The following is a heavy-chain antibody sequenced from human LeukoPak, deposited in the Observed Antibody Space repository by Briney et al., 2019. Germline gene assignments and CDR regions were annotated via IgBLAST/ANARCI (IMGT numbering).Heavy chain of an antibody. CDR2: INPSGGST. D-gene: IGHD3-3*01. CDR1: GYTFTSYN. CDR3: ARDYFDFWSGYCDF. J-gene: IGHJ4*02. Sequence: ASVKVSCRASGYTFTSYNMHWVRQAPGQGLEWMGIINPSGGSTSYAQKFQGRVTMTRDTSISTAYMELRRLRSDDMAVYFCARDYFDFWSGYCDFWGQGTLVTVSS. V-gene: IGHV1-46*01.